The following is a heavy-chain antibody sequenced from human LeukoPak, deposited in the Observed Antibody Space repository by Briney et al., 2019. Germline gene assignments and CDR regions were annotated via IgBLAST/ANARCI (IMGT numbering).Heavy chain of an antibody. D-gene: IGHD3-9*01. J-gene: IGHJ3*02. CDR2: ISSSGSYI. V-gene: IGHV3-21*01. CDR1: GFTFSSYS. Sequence: PGGSLRLSCAASGFTFSSYSMNWVRQAPGKGLEWVSSISSSGSYIYYADSVKGRFTISRDNAKNSLYLQMNSLRAEDTAVYYCARDYRPYYDILTGYGADPAFDIWGQGTMVTVSS. CDR3: ARDYRPYYDILTGYGADPAFDI.